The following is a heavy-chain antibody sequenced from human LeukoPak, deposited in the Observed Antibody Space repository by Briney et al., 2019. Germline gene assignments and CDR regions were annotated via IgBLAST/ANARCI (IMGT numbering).Heavy chain of an antibody. CDR1: GGSISSGGFY. CDR3: ARRQLPGGYFDF. Sequence: SETLSLTCTVSGGSISSGGFYWSWVRQHPGKGLEWIGYIYYSGSTYYNPSLTNQITISQDTSKNQFSLKLSSVIAADTAVYYCARRQLPGGYFDFWGQGTLVTVSS. V-gene: IGHV4-31*01. CDR2: IYYSGST. D-gene: IGHD2-2*01. J-gene: IGHJ4*02.